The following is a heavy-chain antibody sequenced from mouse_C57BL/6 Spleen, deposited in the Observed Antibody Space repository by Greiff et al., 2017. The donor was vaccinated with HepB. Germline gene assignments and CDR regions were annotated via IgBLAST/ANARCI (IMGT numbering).Heavy chain of an antibody. V-gene: IGHV5-4*01. J-gene: IGHJ1*03. CDR3: ARDQDYSNYGYFDV. CDR1: GFTFSSYA. Sequence: EVKLMESGGGLVKPGGSLKLSCAASGFTFSSYAMSWVRQTPEKRLEWVATIIDGGSYTYYPDNVKGRFTISRDNAKNYLYLQMSHLKSEDTAMYYCARDQDYSNYGYFDVWGTGTTVTVSS. D-gene: IGHD2-5*01. CDR2: IIDGGSYT.